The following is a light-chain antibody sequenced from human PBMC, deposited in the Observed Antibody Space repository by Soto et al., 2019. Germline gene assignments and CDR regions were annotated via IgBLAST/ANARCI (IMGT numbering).Light chain of an antibody. CDR3: SSYAGSSVHVA. CDR1: SSDVGGYNF. J-gene: IGLJ2*01. Sequence: QSALTQPPSASGSPGQSVTISCTGASSDVGGYNFVSWYQQHPGKAPKLMIYDVTKRPSGVPDRFPGSKSGNTASLTVSGLQADDEADYYCSSYAGSSVHVAFGGGTKLTVL. CDR2: DVT. V-gene: IGLV2-8*01.